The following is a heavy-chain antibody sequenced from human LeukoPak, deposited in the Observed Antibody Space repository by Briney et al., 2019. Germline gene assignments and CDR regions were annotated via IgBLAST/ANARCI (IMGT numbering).Heavy chain of an antibody. J-gene: IGHJ5*02. CDR3: ARDFHGSGSYHTFAP. CDR1: GFTFSAYY. Sequence: PGGSLRLSCAASGFTFSAYYMSWIRQAPGKGLEWVSYISGSGSIISYADSVKGRFTISRDNAKNSVYLQMNSLRAEDTAVYYCARDFHGSGSYHTFAPWGQGTLVTVSS. CDR2: ISGSGSII. V-gene: IGHV3-11*04. D-gene: IGHD3-10*01.